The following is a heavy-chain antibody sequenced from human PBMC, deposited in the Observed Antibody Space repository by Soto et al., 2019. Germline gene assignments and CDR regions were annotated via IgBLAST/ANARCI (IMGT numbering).Heavy chain of an antibody. J-gene: IGHJ6*02. V-gene: IGHV3-74*01. CDR2: INSDGSST. D-gene: IGHD2-2*01. Sequence: GGSLRLSCAASGFTFSSYWMHWVRQAPGKGLVWVSRINSDGSSTSYADFVKGRFTISRDNAKNTLYLQMNSLRAEDTAVYYCARDRRYCSSTSCYYYYGMDVWGQGTTVTVSS. CDR1: GFTFSSYW. CDR3: ARDRRYCSSTSCYYYYGMDV.